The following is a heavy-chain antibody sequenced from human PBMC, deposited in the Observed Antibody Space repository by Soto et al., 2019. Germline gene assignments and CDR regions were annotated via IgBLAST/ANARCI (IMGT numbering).Heavy chain of an antibody. CDR1: GFTFSSYA. D-gene: IGHD3-16*01. CDR3: AKNYGLLF. V-gene: IGHV3-23*01. Sequence: GGSLRLSCAASGFTFSSYAMSWVRQAPGKGLEWVSSINDGGVSTYYADSVKGRFTISRDNSKNTLYLQMNSLRAEDTAMYYCAKNYGLLFWGQGTLVTVSS. J-gene: IGHJ4*02. CDR2: INDGGVST.